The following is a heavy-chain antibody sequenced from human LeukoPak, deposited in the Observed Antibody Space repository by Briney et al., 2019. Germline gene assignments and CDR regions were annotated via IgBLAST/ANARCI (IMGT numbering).Heavy chain of an antibody. J-gene: IGHJ3*02. CDR2: IRYDGSNK. V-gene: IGHV3-30*02. CDR1: GFTFSSYG. CDR3: AKDHPGYDILTGYYSDAFDI. D-gene: IGHD3-9*01. Sequence: PGGSLRLSCAASGFTFSSYGMHWVRQAPGKGLEWVAFIRYDGSNKYYADSVKGRFTISRDNSKNTLYLQMNSLRAEDTAVYYCAKDHPGYDILTGYYSDAFDIWGQGTMVTVSS.